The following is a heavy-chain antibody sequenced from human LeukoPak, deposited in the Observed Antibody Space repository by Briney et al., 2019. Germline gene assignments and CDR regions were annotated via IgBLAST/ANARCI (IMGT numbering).Heavy chain of an antibody. CDR1: GGTFSSYA. V-gene: IGHV1-8*02. Sequence: ASVKVSCKASGGTFSSYAISWVRQATGQGLEWMGWMNPNSGNTGYAQKFQGRVTMTRNTSISTAYMELSSLRSEDTAVYYCARYYCSSTSCYHYYYYGMDVWGQGTTVTVSS. D-gene: IGHD2-2*01. J-gene: IGHJ6*02. CDR3: ARYYCSSTSCYHYYYYGMDV. CDR2: MNPNSGNT.